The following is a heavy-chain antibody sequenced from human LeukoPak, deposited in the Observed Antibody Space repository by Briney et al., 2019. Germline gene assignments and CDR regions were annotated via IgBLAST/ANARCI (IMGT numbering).Heavy chain of an antibody. J-gene: IGHJ6*03. V-gene: IGHV3-74*01. D-gene: IGHD1-26*01. CDR3: AREGGSYYSGYYYYMDV. Sequence: GGSLRLSCAASGFTFSRYSMSWVRQAPGKGLVWVSRINADGSATDYADSVKGRFTISRDNAKHTLYLQMSSLRADDTAVYYCAREGGSYYSGYYYYMDVWGKGTTVTVSS. CDR2: INADGSAT. CDR1: GFTFSRYS.